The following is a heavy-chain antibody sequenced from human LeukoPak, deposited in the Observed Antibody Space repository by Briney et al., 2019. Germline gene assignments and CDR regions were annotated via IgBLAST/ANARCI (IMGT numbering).Heavy chain of an antibody. J-gene: IGHJ6*02. CDR1: GFTVSSNY. V-gene: IGHV3-53*01. CDR3: ARAPVRYFDWLLLDYYYYGMDV. CDR2: IYSGGSR. Sequence: GGSLRLSCAASGFTVSSNYMSWVRQAPGKGLEWVSVIYSGGSRYYADSVKGRFTISRDNSKNTLYLQMNSLRAEDTAVYYCARAPVRYFDWLLLDYYYYGMDVWGQGTTVTVSS. D-gene: IGHD3-9*01.